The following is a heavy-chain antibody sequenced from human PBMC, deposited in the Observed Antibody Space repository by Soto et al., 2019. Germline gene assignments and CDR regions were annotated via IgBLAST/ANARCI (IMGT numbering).Heavy chain of an antibody. D-gene: IGHD3-10*01. CDR2: INYSGSS. CDR1: GGSISFSSYS. Sequence: SETLSLTCTVSGGSISFSSYSGTWIRQPPGKGLAWIGTINYSGSSNYNPSLKSRVTISVDTSKNQLSLKLSSVTAADTAVYYCARPTGFGISHDAFDIWGQGTMVTVSS. CDR3: ARPTGFGISHDAFDI. V-gene: IGHV4-39*01. J-gene: IGHJ3*02.